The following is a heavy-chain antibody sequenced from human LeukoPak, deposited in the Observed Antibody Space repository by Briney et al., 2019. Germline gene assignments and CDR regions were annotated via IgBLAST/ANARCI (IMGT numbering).Heavy chain of an antibody. CDR2: IIPIFGTP. CDR3: ARVHIVVVPAAIRWDWFDP. V-gene: IGHV1-69*13. D-gene: IGHD2-2*02. CDR1: GGTFSSYA. J-gene: IGHJ5*02. Sequence: SVKVSCKASGGTFSSYAISWVRQAPGQGLKWMGGIIPIFGTPNYAQKFKGRVTITADESTSTAYMELSSLRSEDTAVYYCARVHIVVVPAAIRWDWFDPWGQGTVVTVSS.